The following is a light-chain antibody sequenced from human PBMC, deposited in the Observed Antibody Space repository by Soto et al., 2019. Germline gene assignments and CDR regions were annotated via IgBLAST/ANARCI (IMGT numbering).Light chain of an antibody. CDR2: GAS. V-gene: IGKV3-20*01. J-gene: IGKJ2*01. Sequence: EIVFTQSPCTLSLSPGERATLPCRASQSVSSSYLAWYQQKPGQAPRLLIYGASSRATGIPDRFSGSGSETDFTLTISRLEPEDFAVYYCQQYGSSPMYTFGQGTKVDIK. CDR3: QQYGSSPMYT. CDR1: QSVSSSY.